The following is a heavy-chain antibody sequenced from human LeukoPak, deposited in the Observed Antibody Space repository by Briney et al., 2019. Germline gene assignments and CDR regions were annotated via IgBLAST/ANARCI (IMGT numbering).Heavy chain of an antibody. CDR1: GFTFDDYA. D-gene: IGHD1-14*01. J-gene: IGHJ6*03. Sequence: GRSLRLSCAASGFTFDDYAMHWVRQAPGKGLEWVSGISWNSGSIGYADSVKGRFTISRDNAKNSLYLQMNSLRAEDTAVYYXXXXXXWVNPDYYYYYMDVWGKGTTVTVSS. CDR3: XXXXXWVNPDYYYYYMDV. V-gene: IGHV3-9*01. CDR2: ISWNSGSI.